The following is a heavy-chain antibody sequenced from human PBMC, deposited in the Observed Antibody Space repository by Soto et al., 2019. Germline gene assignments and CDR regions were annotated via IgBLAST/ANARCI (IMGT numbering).Heavy chain of an antibody. D-gene: IGHD2-15*01. CDR1: GYTFSNYA. CDR3: GRSVVGATGEILYNAMDV. Sequence: QVQLLQSGAEVQKPGASVKVSCKASGYTFSNYALHWVRQAPGQRLEWMGWINAANGNTKYSRKFQGRVTITRDTSVTTAYMELSSLRSEDTAVYYCGRSVVGATGEILYNAMDVWGQGTTVTVSS. CDR2: INAANGNT. V-gene: IGHV1-3*01. J-gene: IGHJ6*02.